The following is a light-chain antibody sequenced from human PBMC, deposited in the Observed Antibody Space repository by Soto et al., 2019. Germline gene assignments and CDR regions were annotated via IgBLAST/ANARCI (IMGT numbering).Light chain of an antibody. CDR3: QQYSSWPPIT. V-gene: IGKV3-15*01. J-gene: IGKJ5*01. CDR2: RAS. CDR1: QNIDIN. Sequence: EIVMTQSQPTLSVSPGERATRSSRASQNIDINLVWYQQKPGQAPRLLIFRASTRATDIPARFSGIGSGTEFTLTISSLQSEDLAVYYCQQYSSWPPITFGQGTRLAI.